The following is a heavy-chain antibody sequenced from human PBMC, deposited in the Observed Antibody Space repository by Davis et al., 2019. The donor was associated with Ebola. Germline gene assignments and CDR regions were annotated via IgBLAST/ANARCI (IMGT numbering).Heavy chain of an antibody. CDR1: GYTFTSYG. D-gene: IGHD4-17*01. Sequence: ASVKVSCKASGYTFTSYGISWVRQAPGQGLEWMGWISAYNGNTNYAQKFQGRVTITADESTSTAYMELSSLRSEDTAVYYCARVVDYGFDYWGQGTLVTVSS. CDR3: ARVVDYGFDY. V-gene: IGHV1-18*01. CDR2: ISAYNGNT. J-gene: IGHJ4*02.